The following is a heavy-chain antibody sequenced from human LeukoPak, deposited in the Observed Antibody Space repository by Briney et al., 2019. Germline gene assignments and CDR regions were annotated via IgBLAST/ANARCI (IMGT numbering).Heavy chain of an antibody. CDR2: ISGSGDTT. V-gene: IGHV3-23*01. CDR3: AKDRYSIWYLTIDH. CDR1: GFTVTSNY. J-gene: IGHJ4*02. Sequence: GGSLRLSCEASGFTVTSNYMSWVRQAPGKGLEWVSAISGSGDTTNYADSVKGRFTISRDNSKNTLYLQMNSLRAEDTAVYYCAKDRYSIWYLTIDHWGQGTLVTVSS. D-gene: IGHD6-13*01.